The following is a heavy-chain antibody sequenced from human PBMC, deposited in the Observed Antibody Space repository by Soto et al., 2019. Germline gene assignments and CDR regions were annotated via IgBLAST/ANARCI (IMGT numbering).Heavy chain of an antibody. J-gene: IGHJ5*02. D-gene: IGHD4-17*01. V-gene: IGHV1-69*06. Sequence: GASVKVSCKAAGGTFSSYAISWVRQAPGQGLEWMGGIIPIFGTANYAQKFQGRVTITADKSTSTAYMELSSLRSEDTAVYYCARARGFDYVDQHLLSFDPCGQGTLVTVSS. CDR2: IIPIFGTA. CDR1: GGTFSSYA. CDR3: ARARGFDYVDQHLLSFDP.